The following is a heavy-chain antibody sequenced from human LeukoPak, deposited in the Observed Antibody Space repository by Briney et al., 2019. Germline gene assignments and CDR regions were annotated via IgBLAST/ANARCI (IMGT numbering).Heavy chain of an antibody. Sequence: GGSLRLSCAASGFTFSSYAMQWVRQAPGKGLEWVAVISYDGSNKYYTDSVKGRFTISRDNSKNTLYLQMNSLRGEDTALYYCARETGGTVGSTDFDYWGQGTLVTVSS. V-gene: IGHV3-30-3*01. CDR1: GFTFSSYA. CDR2: ISYDGSNK. D-gene: IGHD4-17*01. J-gene: IGHJ4*02. CDR3: ARETGGTVGSTDFDY.